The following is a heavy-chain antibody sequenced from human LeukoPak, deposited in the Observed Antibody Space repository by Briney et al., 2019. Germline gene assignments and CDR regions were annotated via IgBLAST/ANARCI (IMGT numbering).Heavy chain of an antibody. J-gene: IGHJ4*02. CDR2: IYESGTT. D-gene: IGHD2-15*01. Sequence: PSETLSLTCAVYGESLNSYYWSWVRQPPGEGLEWIGEIYESGTTEYSPSLKSRVTISMVPSKQQFSLSLSSVTAADTAVYYCARGAWATRLGSWGLGTPVIVPS. CDR3: ARGAWATRLGS. V-gene: IGHV4-34*01. CDR1: GESLNSYY.